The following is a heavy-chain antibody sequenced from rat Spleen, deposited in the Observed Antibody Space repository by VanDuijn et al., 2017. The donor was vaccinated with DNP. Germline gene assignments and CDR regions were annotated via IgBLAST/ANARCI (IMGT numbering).Heavy chain of an antibody. CDR2: MRYNGDT. J-gene: IGHJ3*01. Sequence: QVQLTESGPGLVQPSETLSLTCTVSGFSLTGYSVYWVRQPSGKGLEWMGRMRYNGDTSYNSALKSRLIISRDTSKSQVFLKMNSLQTDDTGTYYCTRASRSGGFTYWGQGTLVTVSS. V-gene: IGHV2-8*01. CDR1: GFSLTGYS. CDR3: TRASRSGGFTY. D-gene: IGHD3-1*01.